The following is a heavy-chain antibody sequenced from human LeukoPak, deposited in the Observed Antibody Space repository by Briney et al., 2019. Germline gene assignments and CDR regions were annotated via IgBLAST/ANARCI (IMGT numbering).Heavy chain of an antibody. J-gene: IGHJ4*02. CDR3: AKDEAAVLRFFDWKSPIDF. D-gene: IGHD3-9*01. V-gene: IGHV3-30*18. Sequence: GGSLRLSCVGSGFTFSRYAMHWVRLAPGKGLEWVALISHDGSNKYFADSVKGRFTISRGNSKNTLYLQMKSLRGDDTAVYYCAKDEAAVLRFFDWKSPIDFWGQGTLVTVSS. CDR2: ISHDGSNK. CDR1: GFTFSRYA.